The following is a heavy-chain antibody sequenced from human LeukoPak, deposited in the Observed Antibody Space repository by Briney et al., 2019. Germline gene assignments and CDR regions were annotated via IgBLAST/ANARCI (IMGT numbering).Heavy chain of an antibody. CDR2: IYYSGST. J-gene: IGHJ4*02. V-gene: IGHV4-59*13. CDR3: ARARYGSGSYAFDY. CDR1: GGSISTYL. D-gene: IGHD3-10*01. Sequence: SETLSLTCTVSGGSISTYLWNWIRQPPGKGLEWIGYIYYSGSTNYNPSLKSRVTISVDTSMNQFSLKLTSVTAADTAVYYCARARYGSGSYAFDYWGQGTLLTVSS.